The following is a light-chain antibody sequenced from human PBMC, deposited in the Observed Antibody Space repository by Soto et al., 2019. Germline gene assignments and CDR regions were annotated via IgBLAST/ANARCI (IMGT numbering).Light chain of an antibody. Sequence: EIVMTQSPATLSVSPGERATLSCRASQSVSNNLAWYQQKPAQAPRLLMYSASTRATGIPARFSGSGSGTEFTLTISSLQSADFAVYYCQQRSNWPPTFGQGTRLEIK. CDR1: QSVSNN. CDR2: SAS. CDR3: QQRSNWPPT. J-gene: IGKJ5*01. V-gene: IGKV3-15*01.